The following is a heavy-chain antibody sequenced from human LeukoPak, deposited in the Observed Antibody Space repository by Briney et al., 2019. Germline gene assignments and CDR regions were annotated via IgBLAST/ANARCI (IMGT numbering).Heavy chain of an antibody. CDR1: GGSFSGYY. J-gene: IGHJ4*02. CDR2: INPSGST. V-gene: IGHV4-34*01. CDR3: VRGSRVYCGGDCYYY. D-gene: IGHD2-21*02. Sequence: SSETLSLTCTVFGGSFSGYYWRWIRQPPDKGLEWIGEINPSGSTNYNPSLKARVTISTDTSKNHFSLNLNSVTAAETGVYYCVRGSRVYCGGDCYYYWGQGTLVTVSS.